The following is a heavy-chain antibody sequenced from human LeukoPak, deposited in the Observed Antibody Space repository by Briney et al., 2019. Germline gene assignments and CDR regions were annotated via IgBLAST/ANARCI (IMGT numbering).Heavy chain of an antibody. D-gene: IGHD6-13*01. CDR2: IYYSGST. CDR1: GGSISSSSYY. V-gene: IGHV4-39*07. J-gene: IGHJ2*01. CDR3: ARDRMRRIVAAGDWYFDL. Sequence: PSETLSLTCTVSGGSISSSSYYWGWIRQPPGKGLEWIGSIYYSGSTYYNPSLKSRVTISVDTSKNQFSLKLSSVTAADTAVYYCARDRMRRIVAAGDWYFDLWGRGTLVTVSS.